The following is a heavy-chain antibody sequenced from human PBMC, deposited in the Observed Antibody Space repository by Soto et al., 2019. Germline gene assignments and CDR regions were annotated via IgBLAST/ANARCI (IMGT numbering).Heavy chain of an antibody. CDR3: ARRKGYCSGGSCYIWFDP. V-gene: IGHV1-8*01. CDR1: GYTFTSYD. CDR2: MNPNSGNT. D-gene: IGHD2-15*01. Sequence: ASVKVSCKASGYTFTSYDMNWVRQATGPGLEWMGWMNPNSGNTGYAQKFPGRVTMTSNTSISTAYMELSSLRSDDTAVYYCARRKGYCSGGSCYIWFDPWGQGTLVTVSS. J-gene: IGHJ5*02.